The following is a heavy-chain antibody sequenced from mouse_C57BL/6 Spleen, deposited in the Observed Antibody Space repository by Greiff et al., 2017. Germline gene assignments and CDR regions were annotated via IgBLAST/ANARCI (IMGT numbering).Heavy chain of an antibody. Sequence: EVLLVESGGGLVQPGGSLKLSCAASGFTFRDYYMHWVRQTPEQSLEWVANISNGGGGTYYPDTVKGRSTISRDNATNTLYLQLSRLTSEDTAVYYCARRGVYYWYFDVWGTGTTVTVSA. CDR1: GFTFRDYY. V-gene: IGHV5-12*01. J-gene: IGHJ1*03. CDR3: ARRGVYYWYFDV. CDR2: ISNGGGGT.